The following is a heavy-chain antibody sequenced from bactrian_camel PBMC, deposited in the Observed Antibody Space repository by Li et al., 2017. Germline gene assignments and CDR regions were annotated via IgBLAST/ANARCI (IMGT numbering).Heavy chain of an antibody. CDR3: AKDPYL. V-gene: IGHV3S1*01. J-gene: IGHJ2*01. Sequence: AYGFPFATYYINWVRQAPGKVLEWISSIISGCSTSYADSVKDRFTISRDNAKNTLYLQLNSLKIDDTERYYCAKDPYL. CDR1: GFPFATYY. CDR2: IISGCST.